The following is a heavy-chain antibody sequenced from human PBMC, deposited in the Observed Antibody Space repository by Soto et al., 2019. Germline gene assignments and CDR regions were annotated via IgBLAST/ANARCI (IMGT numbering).Heavy chain of an antibody. CDR1: GFTFRNYN. CDR3: ARVYYSNLPYYFYYMDV. Sequence: GGSLRLSCAASGFTFRNYNMNWVRQAPGKGLERVSHISIGGTTIDYADTVKGRFTISRDNADNSLYLQMNSLGAEDTAVYFCARVYYSNLPYYFYYMDVWGQGTTVTSP. J-gene: IGHJ6*02. CDR2: ISIGGTTI. D-gene: IGHD4-4*01. V-gene: IGHV3-48*01.